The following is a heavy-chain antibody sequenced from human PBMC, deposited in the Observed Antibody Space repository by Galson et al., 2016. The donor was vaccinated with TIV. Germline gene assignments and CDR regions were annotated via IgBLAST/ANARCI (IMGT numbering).Heavy chain of an antibody. V-gene: IGHV1-3*01. CDR1: GYTFTSYT. J-gene: IGHJ4*02. Sequence: SVKVSCKASGYTFTSYTMHWVRQAPGQRLEWMGWINVYNGNTRYSQKFRDRVTITRDTSATTAYMETYMELSSLKSEDTAVYFCARGWTKVTAPFDHWGQGTLVTVSS. CDR3: ARGWTKVTAPFDH. CDR2: INVYNGNT. D-gene: IGHD3/OR15-3a*01.